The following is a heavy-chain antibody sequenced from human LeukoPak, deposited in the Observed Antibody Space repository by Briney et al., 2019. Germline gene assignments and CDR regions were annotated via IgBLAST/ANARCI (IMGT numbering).Heavy chain of an antibody. V-gene: IGHV1-8*03. D-gene: IGHD4-17*01. Sequence: ASVKVSCKASGYTFTSYDINWVRQATGQGLEWMGWMNPNSGNTGYAQKFQGRVTITRNTSISTAYMELSSLRSEDTAVYYCASILPYGSSAFDIWGQGTMVTVFS. CDR3: ASILPYGSSAFDI. CDR2: MNPNSGNT. J-gene: IGHJ3*02. CDR1: GYTFTSYD.